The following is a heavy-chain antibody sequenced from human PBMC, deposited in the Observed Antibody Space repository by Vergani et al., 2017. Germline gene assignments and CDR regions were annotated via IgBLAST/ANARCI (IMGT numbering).Heavy chain of an antibody. D-gene: IGHD2-2*01. J-gene: IGHJ6*02. V-gene: IGHV3-73*01. CDR3: AKGVYCSSTSCYEGRGYYYGMGV. CDR2: IRSKANSYAT. CDR1: GFTFSGSA. Sequence: EVQLVESGGGLVQPGGSLKLSCAASGFTFSGSAMHWVRQASGKGLEWVGRIRSKANSYATAYAASVKGRFTISRDDSKNTAYLQMNSLKTEDTAVYYCAKGVYCSSTSCYEGRGYYYGMGVWGQGTTVTFSS.